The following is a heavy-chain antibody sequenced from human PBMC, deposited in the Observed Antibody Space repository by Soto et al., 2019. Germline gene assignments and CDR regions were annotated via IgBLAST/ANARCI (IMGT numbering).Heavy chain of an antibody. CDR1: GFTFSDYY. Sequence: QVQLVESGGGLVKPGGSLRLSCAASGFTFSDYYMSWIRQAPGKGLEWLSYISSSGDTIYYADSVKGRFTLSRDDPKNSVYLQMNSLRTDDTAVYYCASGSSPFTYWGQGTLVTVSS. CDR2: ISSSGDTI. J-gene: IGHJ4*02. D-gene: IGHD6-6*01. CDR3: ASGSSPFTY. V-gene: IGHV3-11*01.